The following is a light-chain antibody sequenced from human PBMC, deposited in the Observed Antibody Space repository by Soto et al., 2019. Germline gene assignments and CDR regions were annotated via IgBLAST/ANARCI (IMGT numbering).Light chain of an antibody. CDR3: QQRSNWPPGST. Sequence: EIVLTQSPATLSLSPGERATLSCRASQSVSSYLAWYQQKPGQAPRLLIYDASNRATGIPARFSGSGSGTDFTLTISSLEPEDFAVYYCQQRSNWPPGSTFGPGTKVDFK. CDR2: DAS. J-gene: IGKJ3*01. CDR1: QSVSSY. V-gene: IGKV3-11*01.